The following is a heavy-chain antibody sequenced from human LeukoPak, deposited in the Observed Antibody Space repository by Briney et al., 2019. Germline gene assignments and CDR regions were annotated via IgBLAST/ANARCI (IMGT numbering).Heavy chain of an antibody. V-gene: IGHV1-46*01. D-gene: IGHD6-19*01. Sequence: ASVKVSCKASGYTFTSYYMHWVRQAPGQGLEWMGIINPSGGSTSYAQKLQGRVTITTDTSTSTAYMELRSLRSDDTAVYYCARESLGSGQNNWFDPWGQGTLVTVSS. CDR2: INPSGGST. CDR1: GYTFTSYY. CDR3: ARESLGSGQNNWFDP. J-gene: IGHJ5*02.